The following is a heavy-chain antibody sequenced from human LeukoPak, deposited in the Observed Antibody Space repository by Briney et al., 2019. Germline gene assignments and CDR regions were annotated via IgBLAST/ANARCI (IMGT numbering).Heavy chain of an antibody. CDR3: ARVREDYGDYPLEGAFDI. J-gene: IGHJ3*02. V-gene: IGHV1-2*02. CDR2: INPNSGGT. D-gene: IGHD4-17*01. CDR1: GYAFTSYA. Sequence: ASVKVSCKASGYAFTSYAMNWVRQAPGQGLEWMGWINPNSGGTNYAQKFQGRVTMTRDTSITTAYMELSRLRSDDTAVYYCARVREDYGDYPLEGAFDIWGQGTMVTVSS.